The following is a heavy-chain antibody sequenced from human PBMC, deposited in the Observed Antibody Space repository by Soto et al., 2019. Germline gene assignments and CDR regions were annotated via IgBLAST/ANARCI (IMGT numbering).Heavy chain of an antibody. D-gene: IGHD3-3*01. CDR2: ISSSSSTI. CDR1: GFTFSSYS. CDR3: ARGHFGVDLYYYYGMDV. J-gene: IGHJ6*02. V-gene: IGHV3-48*01. Sequence: GGSLRLSCAASGFTFSSYSMNWVRQAPGKGLEWVSYISSSSSTIYYADSVKGRFTISRDNAKNSLYLQMNSLRAEDTAVYYCARGHFGVDLYYYYGMDVWGQGTTVTVSS.